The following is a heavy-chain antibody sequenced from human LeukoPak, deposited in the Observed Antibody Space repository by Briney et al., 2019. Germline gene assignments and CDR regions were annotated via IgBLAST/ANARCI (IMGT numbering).Heavy chain of an antibody. J-gene: IGHJ3*01. V-gene: IGHV3-11*01. Sequence: GGSLRLPCAASGFTFSDYNMRWIRQAPGKGLEWVSSISRSGSTKYYADSVKGRFTISRDNAKNSLFLQMNSLRDDDTATYYCAKDPYRGLWSGHDPFDVWGQGTMVTVSS. CDR3: AKDPYRGLWSGHDPFDV. D-gene: IGHD3-3*01. CDR1: GFTFSDYN. CDR2: ISRSGSTK.